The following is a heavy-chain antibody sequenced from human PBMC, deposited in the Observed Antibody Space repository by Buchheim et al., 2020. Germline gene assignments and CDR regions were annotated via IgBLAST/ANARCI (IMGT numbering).Heavy chain of an antibody. Sequence: QVQLVQSGAEVKKPGASVKVSCKASGYTFTSYDINWVRQATGQGLEWMGWMNPNSGNTGYAQKFQGRVTMTRNTSIRTAYMELSSLRSEDTAVYYCARYYYDILTGYMNTDGMDVWGQGTT. D-gene: IGHD3-9*01. CDR1: GYTFTSYD. CDR3: ARYYYDILTGYMNTDGMDV. J-gene: IGHJ6*02. CDR2: MNPNSGNT. V-gene: IGHV1-8*01.